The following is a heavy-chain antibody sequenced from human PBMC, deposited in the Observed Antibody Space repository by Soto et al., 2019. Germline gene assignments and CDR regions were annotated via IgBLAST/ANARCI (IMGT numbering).Heavy chain of an antibody. J-gene: IGHJ4*02. V-gene: IGHV1-18*01. CDR3: ARDHPHCSGGSCYLL. D-gene: IGHD2-15*01. Sequence: ASVKVSCKASGYTFTSYGISWVRQAPGQGLEWMGWISAYNCNTNYAQKLQGRVTITTDTSTSTAYMELRSLRSDDTAVYYCARDHPHCSGGSCYLLWSQGTLVTVSS. CDR1: GYTFTSYG. CDR2: ISAYNCNT.